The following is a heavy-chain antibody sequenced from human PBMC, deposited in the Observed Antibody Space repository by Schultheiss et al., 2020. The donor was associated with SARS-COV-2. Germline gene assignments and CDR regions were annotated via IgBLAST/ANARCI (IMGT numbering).Heavy chain of an antibody. CDR2: ISGSGGST. D-gene: IGHD6-13*01. CDR1: GFTFSNAW. Sequence: GGSLRLSCAASGFTFSNAWMSWVRQAPGKGLEWVSAISGSGGSTYYADSVKGRFTISRDNSKNTLYLQMNSLRAEDTAVYYCAKDLGYSSSWYGSYNWFDPWGQGTLVTVSS. J-gene: IGHJ5*02. CDR3: AKDLGYSSSWYGSYNWFDP. V-gene: IGHV3-23*01.